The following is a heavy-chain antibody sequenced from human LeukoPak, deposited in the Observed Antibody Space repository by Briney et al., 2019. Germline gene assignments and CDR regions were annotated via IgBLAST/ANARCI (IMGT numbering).Heavy chain of an antibody. CDR2: IYRSGST. J-gene: IGHJ3*02. V-gene: IGHV4-38-2*02. D-gene: IGHD1-1*01. CDR1: GYYISSGYY. CDR3: ARDRRESTKPNDAFDI. Sequence: PSETLSLTCAVSGYYISSGYYWGWIRQPPGKGLEWIGSIYRSGSTYYNPSLKSRVTISVDTSKNQFSLKLSSVTAADTAVYYCARDRRESTKPNDAFDIWGQGTMVTVSS.